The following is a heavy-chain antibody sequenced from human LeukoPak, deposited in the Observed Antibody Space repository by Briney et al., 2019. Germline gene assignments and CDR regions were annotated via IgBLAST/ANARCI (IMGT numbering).Heavy chain of an antibody. J-gene: IGHJ4*02. D-gene: IGHD6-13*01. CDR3: TTDLPSSSWDRAGY. CDR1: GFTFSNDW. Sequence: PGGSLRLSCAASGFTFSNDWMSWVRQAPGKGLEWVARIKGKTDGGTTDYAAPVKGRISISRDDSINTMNLQMNSLKTEDTTVYYCTTDLPSSSWDRAGYWGQGTLVTVSA. CDR2: IKGKTDGGTT. V-gene: IGHV3-15*01.